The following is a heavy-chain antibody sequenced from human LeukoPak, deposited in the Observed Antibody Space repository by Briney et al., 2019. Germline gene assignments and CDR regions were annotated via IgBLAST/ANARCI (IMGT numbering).Heavy chain of an antibody. CDR2: INSDASSR. CDR3: ASLVATDGWAFDI. CDR1: GFTFSRYW. J-gene: IGHJ3*02. V-gene: IGHV3-74*01. D-gene: IGHD2-21*02. Sequence: GGSLRLSCVASGFTFSRYWMHWVRHAPGKGLVWVSAINSDASSRRYAESVKGRFTISRDNAQNMVWLQMNTLRVEDTAVYYCASLVATDGWAFDIWGQGTMVTVSS.